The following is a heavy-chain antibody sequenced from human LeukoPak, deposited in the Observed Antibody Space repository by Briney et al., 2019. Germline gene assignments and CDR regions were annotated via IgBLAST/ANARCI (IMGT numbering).Heavy chain of an antibody. D-gene: IGHD1-26*01. V-gene: IGHV3-23*01. CDR1: GFTFSSYA. Sequence: GGSLRLSCAASGFTFSSYAMNWVRQAPGKGLEWVSAISGGGGSTYYADSVKGRFTISRDNSKNTLYLQVNSLRAEDTAVYYCAKGGKWDVAPFDYWGQGTLVTVSS. J-gene: IGHJ4*02. CDR2: ISGGGGST. CDR3: AKGGKWDVAPFDY.